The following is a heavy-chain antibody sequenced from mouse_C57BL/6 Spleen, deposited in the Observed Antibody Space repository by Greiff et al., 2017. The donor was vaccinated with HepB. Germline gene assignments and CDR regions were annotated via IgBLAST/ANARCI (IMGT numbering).Heavy chain of an antibody. CDR3: ARRATVVGTDWYFDV. CDR2: ISNLAYSI. D-gene: IGHD1-1*01. Sequence: EVKLVESGGGLVQPGGSLKLSCAASGFTFSDYGMAWVRQAPRKGPEWVAFISNLAYSIYYADTVTGRFTISRENAKNTLYLEMSSLRSEDTAMYYCARRATVVGTDWYFDVWGTGTTVTVSS. V-gene: IGHV5-15*04. J-gene: IGHJ1*03. CDR1: GFTFSDYG.